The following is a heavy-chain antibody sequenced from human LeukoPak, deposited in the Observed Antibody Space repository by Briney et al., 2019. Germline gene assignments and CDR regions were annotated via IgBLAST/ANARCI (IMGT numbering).Heavy chain of an antibody. J-gene: IGHJ4*02. V-gene: IGHV3-21*01. Sequence: GGSLRLSCAASGFTFNTYSMNWARQAPGKGLEWVSSIDSSGGYTFYADSVKGRFTISRDNAKNSLYLQMNSLRAEDTAVYYCARGIHRRVPKENFEYWGQGTLVTVSS. CDR1: GFTFNTYS. CDR2: IDSSGGYT. CDR3: ARGIHRRVPKENFEY. D-gene: IGHD4/OR15-4a*01.